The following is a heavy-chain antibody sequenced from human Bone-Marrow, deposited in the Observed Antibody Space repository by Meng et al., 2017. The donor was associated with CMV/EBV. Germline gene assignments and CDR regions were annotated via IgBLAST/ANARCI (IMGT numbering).Heavy chain of an antibody. CDR1: SENH. D-gene: IGHD3-10*01. CDR3: ARRAPRAGVPVPRSQYHLDY. CDR2: INNGGTT. V-gene: IGHV4-34*01. J-gene: IGHJ4*02. Sequence: SENHCTWSLQPPGTGMEWIGEINNGGTTNCNPSLNSLLTMSEDTAKNQFSLNLSSVTVADTAVYYCARRAPRAGVPVPRSQYHLDYWGRGALVTVSS.